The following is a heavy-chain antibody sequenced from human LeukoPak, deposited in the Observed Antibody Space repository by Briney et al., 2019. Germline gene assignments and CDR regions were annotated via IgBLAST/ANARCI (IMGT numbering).Heavy chain of an antibody. Sequence: SETLSLTCTVSGGSISSYYWSWIRQPPGKGLEWIGYIYYSGTTNYNPSLKSRVTISVDTSEKQFSLKLRSVTAEDTAMYYCARGISAYYYYMDVWGKGTTATVSS. CDR2: IYYSGTT. V-gene: IGHV4-59*01. CDR1: GGSISSYY. CDR3: ARGISAYYYYMDV. J-gene: IGHJ6*03.